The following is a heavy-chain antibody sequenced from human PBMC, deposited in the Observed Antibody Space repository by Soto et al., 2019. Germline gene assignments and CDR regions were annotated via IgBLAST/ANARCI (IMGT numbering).Heavy chain of an antibody. Sequence: GGSLRLSCAASGFTVSDYYMSWIRQAPGKGLEWLSYSSNSGTYTRYADSVKGRFSISRYNAQNSLYLQIDSLRGEDTATYYCARSGDNYNVLDYWGQGTLGTVSS. D-gene: IGHD3-10*02. J-gene: IGHJ4*02. CDR1: GFTVSDYY. CDR2: SSNSGTYT. V-gene: IGHV3-11*03. CDR3: ARSGDNYNVLDY.